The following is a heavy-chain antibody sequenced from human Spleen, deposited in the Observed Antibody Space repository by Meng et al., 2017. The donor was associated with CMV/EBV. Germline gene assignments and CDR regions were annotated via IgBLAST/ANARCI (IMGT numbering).Heavy chain of an antibody. Sequence: SCTASGFTFSSYGMHWVRQAPGKGMEGVTLVGFGGSNKYYADSVKGRFTISRDNSKSTLYLRMNSLRGEDTAVYYCWMGSYDSEASLDYWGQGRLVTVSS. CDR2: VGFGGSNK. CDR1: GFTFSSYG. CDR3: WMGSYDSEASLDY. V-gene: IGHV3-30*02. D-gene: IGHD3-10*01. J-gene: IGHJ4*02.